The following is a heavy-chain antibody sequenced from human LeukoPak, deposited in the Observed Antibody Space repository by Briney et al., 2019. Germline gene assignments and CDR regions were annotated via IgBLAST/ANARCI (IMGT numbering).Heavy chain of an antibody. Sequence: TSETLSLTCTVSGGSISSYYWIWIRQPPGKGLEWIGYIYYSGSTNYNPSLKSRVTISVDTSKNQFSLKLSSVTAADTAVYYCARQEYSSSWKYYYGMDVWGQGTTVTVSS. V-gene: IGHV4-59*08. CDR3: ARQEYSSSWKYYYGMDV. CDR1: GGSISSYY. D-gene: IGHD6-13*01. CDR2: IYYSGST. J-gene: IGHJ6*02.